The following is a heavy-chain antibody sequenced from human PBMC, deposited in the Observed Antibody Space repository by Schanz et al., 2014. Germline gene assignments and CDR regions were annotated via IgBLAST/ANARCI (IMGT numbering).Heavy chain of an antibody. V-gene: IGHV3-23*01. D-gene: IGHD2-8*02. CDR2: ISDSGDTA. Sequence: DVQLLESGGGLVQPGGSLRLSCAASGFTFTNYAMSWVRQAPGKGLEWVSLISDSGDTAYYADSVKGLFTISRDNFKGALYLQMSSLRAEDTAVYYCAKSLESCPGGRCSRGYFDYWGQGTLVTVSS. CDR1: GFTFTNYA. J-gene: IGHJ4*02. CDR3: AKSLESCPGGRCSRGYFDY.